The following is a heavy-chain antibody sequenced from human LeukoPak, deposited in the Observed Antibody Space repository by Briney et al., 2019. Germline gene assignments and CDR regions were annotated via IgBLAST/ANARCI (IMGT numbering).Heavy chain of an antibody. CDR3: ARDYGRSRDYGMDV. J-gene: IGHJ6*02. CDR2: INSDGSST. D-gene: IGHD3-10*01. Sequence: GGSLRLSCAASGFTFSNYWMHWVCQAPGKGLVWVSRINSDGSSTTYADSVKGRFTISRDNAKNTLYLQMNSLRAKDTAVYYCARDYGRSRDYGMDVWGQGTTVTVSS. V-gene: IGHV3-74*01. CDR1: GFTFSNYW.